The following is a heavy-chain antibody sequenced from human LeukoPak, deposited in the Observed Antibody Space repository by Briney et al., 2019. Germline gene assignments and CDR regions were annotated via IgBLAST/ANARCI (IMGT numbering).Heavy chain of an antibody. CDR2: VSDRGGT. CDR3: ARDGGYDRPGIDY. J-gene: IGHJ4*02. D-gene: IGHD5-12*01. Sequence: PSETLSLTCTVSRGSTSSYYWSWIRQSPGKGLEWIGYVSDRGGTNYNPSLKSRVTISVDTSKNQFSLKLRSVTAADTAVYYCARDGGYDRPGIDYWGQGTLVTVSS. CDR1: RGSTSSYY. V-gene: IGHV4-59*01.